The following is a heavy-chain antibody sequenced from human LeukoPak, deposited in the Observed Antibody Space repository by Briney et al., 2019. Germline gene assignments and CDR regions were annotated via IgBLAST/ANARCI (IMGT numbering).Heavy chain of an antibody. D-gene: IGHD6-13*01. V-gene: IGHV4-31*03. CDR2: IYYSGST. J-gene: IGHJ4*02. Sequence: PSQTLSLTCTVSGGSISSGGHYWSWIRQHPGKGLEWIGYIYYSGSTYYNPSLKSRVTITVDTSKNQFSLKLSSVTAADTAVYYCARRPRSYSSSWIDYWGQGTLVTVSS. CDR3: ARRPRSYSSSWIDY. CDR1: GGSISSGGHY.